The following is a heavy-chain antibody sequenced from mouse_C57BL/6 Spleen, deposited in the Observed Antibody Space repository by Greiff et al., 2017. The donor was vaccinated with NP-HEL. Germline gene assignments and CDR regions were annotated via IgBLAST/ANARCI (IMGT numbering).Heavy chain of an antibody. CDR2: ISYDGSN. CDR3: ARGGYFDV. J-gene: IGHJ1*03. CDR1: GYSITSGYY. Sequence: EVQLVESGPGLVKPSQSLSLPCSVTGYSITSGYYWNWIRQFPGNKLEWMGYISYDGSNNYNPSLKNRISITRDTSKNQFFLKLNSVTTEDTATYYCARGGYFDVWGTGTTVTVSS. V-gene: IGHV3-6*01.